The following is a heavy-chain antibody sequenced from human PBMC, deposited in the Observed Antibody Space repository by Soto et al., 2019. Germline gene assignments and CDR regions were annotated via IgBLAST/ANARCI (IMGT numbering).Heavy chain of an antibody. CDR3: ARVSGGGIYSRPDCAFDI. CDR2: IRSKANSYAT. CDR1: GFTFCGSA. J-gene: IGHJ3*02. V-gene: IGHV3-73*01. D-gene: IGHD2-15*01. Sequence: HPGGSLRLSCAASGFTFCGSAMHWVRQASGKGLEWVGRIRSKANSYATAYAASVKGRFTISRDDSKNTAYLQMNSLKTEDTAVYYCARVSGGGIYSRPDCAFDIWGQGTMVTVSS.